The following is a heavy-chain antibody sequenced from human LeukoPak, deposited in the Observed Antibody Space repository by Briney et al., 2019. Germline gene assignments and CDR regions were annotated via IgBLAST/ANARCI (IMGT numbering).Heavy chain of an antibody. CDR3: AKGITIFGVAPTGFDY. J-gene: IGHJ4*02. Sequence: GGSLRLSCVGSEFTFSSYGMHWVRQAPGKGLDWVAFIRYDGSNKYYADSVKGRFTISRDNSKNTLYLQMNSLRAEDTAVYYCAKGITIFGVAPTGFDYWGQGTLVTVSS. CDR2: IRYDGSNK. D-gene: IGHD3-3*01. V-gene: IGHV3-30*02. CDR1: EFTFSSYG.